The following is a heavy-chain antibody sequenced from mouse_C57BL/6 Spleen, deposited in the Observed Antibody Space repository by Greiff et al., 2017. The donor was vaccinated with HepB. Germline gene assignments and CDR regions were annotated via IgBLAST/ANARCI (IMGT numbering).Heavy chain of an antibody. J-gene: IGHJ4*01. D-gene: IGHD1-1*01. CDR1: GFTFSSYA. CDR2: ISDGGSYT. Sequence: EVKLMESGGGLVKPGGSLKLSCAASGFTFSSYAMSWVRQTPEKRLEWVATISDGGSYTYYPDKVKGRFTISRDNAKNNLYLQMSHLKSEDTAMYYCARSSSHYYAMDYWGQGTSVTVSS. CDR3: ARSSSHYYAMDY. V-gene: IGHV5-4*03.